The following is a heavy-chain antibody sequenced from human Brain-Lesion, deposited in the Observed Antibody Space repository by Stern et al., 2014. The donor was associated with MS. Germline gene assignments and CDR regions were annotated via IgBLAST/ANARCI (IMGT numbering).Heavy chain of an antibody. CDR1: GGTFGTYP. Sequence: VQLVESGPEVKKPGSSVQVSCKASGGTFGTYPITWLRQAPGQGLEWMGRIIPIFGSPNYAQKFQGRVTITADRSTTTVYMKLSSPKSDDAAVYYCAKDGPALVTNWFDPWGRGTLVTVSS. D-gene: IGHD5-18*01. V-gene: IGHV1-69*06. CDR2: IIPIFGSP. J-gene: IGHJ5*02. CDR3: AKDGPALVTNWFDP.